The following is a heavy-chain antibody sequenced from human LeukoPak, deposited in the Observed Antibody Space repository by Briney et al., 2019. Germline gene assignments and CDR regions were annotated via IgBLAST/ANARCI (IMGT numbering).Heavy chain of an antibody. D-gene: IGHD6-19*01. V-gene: IGHV1-2*02. CDR2: INPNSGGT. CDR3: AVNPGIAVYY. Sequence: ASVKVSCKASGYTFTGYYMHWVRQAPGQGLEWMGWINPNSGGTNYAQKFQGRVTLTRDASISTAYMELSSLRSEDTAVYYCAVNPGIAVYYWGQGTLVTVSS. CDR1: GYTFTGYY. J-gene: IGHJ4*02.